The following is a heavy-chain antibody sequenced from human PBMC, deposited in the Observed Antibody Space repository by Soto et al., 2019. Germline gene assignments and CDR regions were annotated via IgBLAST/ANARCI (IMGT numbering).Heavy chain of an antibody. D-gene: IGHD3-10*01. V-gene: IGHV3-30*02. CDR3: ARDRTFYGSGSKGMDF. CDR1: GFTFSSYG. J-gene: IGHJ6*02. Sequence: GGSLRLSCVPSGFTFSSYGMHWVRQAPGKGLEWLAIIRYDGSNKYYGDSVKGRFTISRDNSNNTLYLEMNNLRAEDTAVYYCARDRTFYGSGSKGMDFWGQGTTVTVSS. CDR2: IRYDGSNK.